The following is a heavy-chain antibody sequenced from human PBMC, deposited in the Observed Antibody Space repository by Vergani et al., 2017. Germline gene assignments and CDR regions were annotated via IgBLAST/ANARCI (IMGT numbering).Heavy chain of an antibody. J-gene: IGHJ2*01. Sequence: EVQLVESGGGLVQPGGSLRLSCAASGFTFSSYDMHWVRQATGKGLVWVSAIGTAGDTYYPGSVKGRFTISRENAKNSLYLQMNSLRAGDTAVYYCARAMYYDSSGYYWYFDLWGRGTLVTVSS. CDR1: GFTFSSYD. CDR2: IGTAGDT. CDR3: ARAMYYDSSGYYWYFDL. V-gene: IGHV3-13*01. D-gene: IGHD3-22*01.